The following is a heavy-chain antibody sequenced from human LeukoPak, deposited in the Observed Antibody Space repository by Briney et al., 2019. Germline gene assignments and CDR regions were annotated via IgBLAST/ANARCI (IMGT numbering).Heavy chain of an antibody. D-gene: IGHD6-6*01. CDR1: GFSFSTYW. J-gene: IGHJ4*02. CDR2: IDQGGSVR. Sequence: GGSLRLSCAASGFSFSTYWMSWVRQTPEKGLELVANIDQGGSVRNYMDSLRGRCTISRDNAKKSLYLEINSLRADDTAVYYCARDPESSSFELWGWGALVTVSS. CDR3: ARDPESSSFEL. V-gene: IGHV3-7*01.